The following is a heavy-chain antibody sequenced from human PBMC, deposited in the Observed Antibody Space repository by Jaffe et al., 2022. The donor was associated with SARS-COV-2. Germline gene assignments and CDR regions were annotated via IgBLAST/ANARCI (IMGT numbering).Heavy chain of an antibody. CDR2: ISSSSSTI. CDR1: GFTFSSYS. D-gene: IGHD3-16*02. J-gene: IGHJ6*02. CDR3: ARDAGDYVWGSYQSYGMDV. V-gene: IGHV3-48*02. Sequence: EVQLVESGGGLVQPGGSLRLSCAASGFTFSSYSMNWVRQAPGKGLEWVSYISSSSSTIYYADSVKGRFTISRDNAKNSLYLQMNSLRDEDTAVYYCARDAGDYVWGSYQSYGMDVWGQGTTVTVSS.